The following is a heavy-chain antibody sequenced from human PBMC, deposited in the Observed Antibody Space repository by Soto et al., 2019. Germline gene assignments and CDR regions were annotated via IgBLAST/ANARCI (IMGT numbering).Heavy chain of an antibody. D-gene: IGHD3-16*02. V-gene: IGHV5-51*01. CDR2: IYPGDSDT. Sequence: GESLKISCKGSGYSFTSYWIGWVRQMPGKGLEWMGIIYPGDSDTRYSPSFQGQVTISADKSISTAYLQWSSLKASDTAMYYCARPALVAWGSFRPYPGYFDYWGQGTLVTVSS. CDR3: ARPALVAWGSFRPYPGYFDY. J-gene: IGHJ4*02. CDR1: GYSFTSYW.